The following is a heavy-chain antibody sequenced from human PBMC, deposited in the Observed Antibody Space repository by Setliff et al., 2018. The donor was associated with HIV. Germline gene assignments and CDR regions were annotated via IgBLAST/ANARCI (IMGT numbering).Heavy chain of an antibody. J-gene: IGHJ4*02. CDR2: IYTSGST. Sequence: PSETLSLTCTVSGGSISSGSYYWSWIRQPAGKGLEWIGHIYTSGSTNYNPSLKSRVTISVDTSKNQFSLKLSSVTAADTAVYYCARDLGGITMVRGIWGQGTRVTVSS. V-gene: IGHV4-61*09. CDR1: GGSISSGSYY. D-gene: IGHD3-10*01. CDR3: ARDLGGITMVRGI.